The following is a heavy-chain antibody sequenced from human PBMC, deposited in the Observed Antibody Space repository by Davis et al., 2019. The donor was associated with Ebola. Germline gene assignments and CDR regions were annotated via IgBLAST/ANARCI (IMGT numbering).Heavy chain of an antibody. V-gene: IGHV3-48*01. CDR2: ISGSTGAK. Sequence: GESLKISCAASGFSFSTYNMNWVRQAPGKGLEWVSFISGSTGAKYYADSVKGRFTISRDNAKNSLFLQMNSLRADDTAVYYCAKARGIVSPHDWGQGTLVTVSS. CDR3: AKARGIVSPHD. D-gene: IGHD1-26*01. J-gene: IGHJ4*02. CDR1: GFSFSTYN.